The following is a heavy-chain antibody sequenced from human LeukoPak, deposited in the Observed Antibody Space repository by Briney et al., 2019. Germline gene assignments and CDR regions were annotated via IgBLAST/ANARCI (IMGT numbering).Heavy chain of an antibody. J-gene: IGHJ6*03. D-gene: IGHD4-11*01. CDR2: MNPNSGNT. CDR1: GYTFTSFD. CDR3: ARDTVPSLYYYYMDV. V-gene: IGHV1-8*01. Sequence: GASVKVSCKASGYTFTSFDINWVRQATGQGLEWMGWMNPNSGNTGYAQKFQGRVTMTRNTSISTAYMELSSLRSEDTAVYYCARDTVPSLYYYYMDVWGKGTTVTVSS.